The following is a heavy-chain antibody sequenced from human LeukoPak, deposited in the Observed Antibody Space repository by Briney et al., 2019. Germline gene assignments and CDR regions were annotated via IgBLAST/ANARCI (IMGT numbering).Heavy chain of an antibody. D-gene: IGHD3-10*01. V-gene: IGHV3-23*01. Sequence: PGGSLRLSCAASGFTFSSYAMSWVRQAPGKGLEWVSGISGSDGSTNYADSVKGRFTISRENSKNTLYLQMNSLRAEDTAVYYCARDSLVLNYNDYWGQGTLVTVSS. CDR1: GFTFSSYA. J-gene: IGHJ4*02. CDR2: ISGSDGST. CDR3: ARDSLVLNYNDY.